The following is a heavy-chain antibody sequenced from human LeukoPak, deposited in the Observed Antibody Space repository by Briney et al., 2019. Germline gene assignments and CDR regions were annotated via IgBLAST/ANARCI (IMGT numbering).Heavy chain of an antibody. CDR1: GYTFTGYY. CDR3: ARGDDNGDYEAID. Sequence: GASVKVSCKASGYTFTGYYMHWVRQAPGQGLEWMGWINPNSGGTNYAQKFQGRVTMTRDTSISTAYMELSRLRSDDTAVYYCARGDDNGDYEAIDWGRGTLVTVSS. D-gene: IGHD4-17*01. CDR2: INPNSGGT. V-gene: IGHV1-2*02. J-gene: IGHJ4*02.